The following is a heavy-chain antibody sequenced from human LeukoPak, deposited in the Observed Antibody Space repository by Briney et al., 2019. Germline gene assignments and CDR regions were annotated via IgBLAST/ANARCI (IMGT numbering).Heavy chain of an antibody. J-gene: IGHJ4*02. CDR2: ISGSGGST. CDR1: GFTFSSYA. CDR3: ASNSYDSSGYYG. V-gene: IGHV3-23*01. Sequence: AGSLRLSCAASGFTFSSYAMSWDRQAPGKGLEWVSAISGSGGSTYYADSVKGRFTISRDNSKNTLYLQMNSLRAEDTAVYYCASNSYDSSGYYGWGQGTLVTVSS. D-gene: IGHD3-22*01.